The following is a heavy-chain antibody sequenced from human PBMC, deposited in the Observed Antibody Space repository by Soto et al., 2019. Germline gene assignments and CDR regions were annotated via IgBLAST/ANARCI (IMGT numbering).Heavy chain of an antibody. J-gene: IGHJ6*02. V-gene: IGHV3-30*18. D-gene: IGHD5-18*01. CDR3: AKAAMAILWFYYYGMDV. CDR1: GFTFSSYG. CDR2: ISYDGGNK. Sequence: QVQLVESGGGVVQPGRSLRLSCAASGFTFSSYGMHWVRQAPGKGLEWVAVISYDGGNKYYADSVKGRFTISRDNSNKTLYLQMHSLRVEDKAVYYCAKAAMAILWFYYYGMDVWGQGTTVTVS.